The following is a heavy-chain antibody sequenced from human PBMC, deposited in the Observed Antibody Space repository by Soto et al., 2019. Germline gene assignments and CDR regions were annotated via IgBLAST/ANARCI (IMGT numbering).Heavy chain of an antibody. D-gene: IGHD3-22*01. CDR2: INGDGSET. Sequence: EVQLVESGGGLVQTGGSLRLSCAASGFTFTTHWMHWVRQVPEKRLAWVARINGDGSETTYADSVRGRLTIFKDNAKNILYLQLNNLRVEDTAVYYCAADSPHDGTVDGDYLGQGTLVTVSS. J-gene: IGHJ4*02. V-gene: IGHV3-74*01. CDR1: GFTFTTHW. CDR3: AADSPHDGTVDGDY.